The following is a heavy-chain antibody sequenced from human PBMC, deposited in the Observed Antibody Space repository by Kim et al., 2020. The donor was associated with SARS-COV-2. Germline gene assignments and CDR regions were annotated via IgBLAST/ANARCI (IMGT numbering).Heavy chain of an antibody. CDR1: GFTFSNSS. V-gene: IGHV3-21*01. Sequence: GGSLRLSCAASGFTFSNSSMNWVRQAPGKGLEWVSSISSSSSYIYYADSVKGRFTISRDNAKNSLYLQMNSLRAEDTAVYYCAREYCSSTSCYAAQAEGYFDYWGQGTLVTVSS. CDR3: AREYCSSTSCYAAQAEGYFDY. D-gene: IGHD2-2*01. J-gene: IGHJ4*02. CDR2: ISSSSSYI.